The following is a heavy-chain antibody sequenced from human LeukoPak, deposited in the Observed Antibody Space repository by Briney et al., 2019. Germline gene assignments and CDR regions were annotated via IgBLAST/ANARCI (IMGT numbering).Heavy chain of an antibody. CDR3: ASGIQPRLSWFFDL. CDR2: ISSPGSTT. Sequence: SGGSLRLSCAASGFRFSDYYMSWIRQAPGQGLEWFSYISSPGSTTYYADSVKGRFTISRDNAKNSLSLQMNSLRADDTAVYYCASGIQPRLSWFFDLWGRGTLVTVSS. D-gene: IGHD5-18*01. V-gene: IGHV3-11*01. J-gene: IGHJ2*01. CDR1: GFRFSDYY.